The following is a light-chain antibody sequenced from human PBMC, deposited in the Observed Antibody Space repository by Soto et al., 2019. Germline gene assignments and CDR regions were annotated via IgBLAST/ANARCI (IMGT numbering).Light chain of an antibody. V-gene: IGKV3-20*01. CDR1: HSVSGNY. CDR2: GAS. CDR3: QQYGGSPRT. Sequence: EIVLTQSPGTLSLSPGERATLSCRASHSVSGNYLAWYQQKPGQAPRLLIYGASSRASGIPDRFSGSGSGTEFTLSISSLQSEDFAVYYCQQYGGSPRTFGQGTRLEIK. J-gene: IGKJ5*01.